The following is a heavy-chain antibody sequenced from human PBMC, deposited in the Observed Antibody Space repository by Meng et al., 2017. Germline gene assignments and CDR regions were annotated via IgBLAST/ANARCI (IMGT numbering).Heavy chain of an antibody. CDR3: ARDRNDVLYYYDSSGYYGSFDI. CDR2: IKQDGSEK. CDR1: GFTFKTYV. D-gene: IGHD3-22*01. J-gene: IGHJ3*02. V-gene: IGHV3-7*01. Sequence: GGSLRLSCTASGFTFKTYVMHWVRQAPGKGLEWVANIKQDGSEKYYVDSVKSRFTISRDNAKNSLYLQMNSLRAEDTAVYYCARDRNDVLYYYDSSGYYGSFDIWGQGTMVTVSS.